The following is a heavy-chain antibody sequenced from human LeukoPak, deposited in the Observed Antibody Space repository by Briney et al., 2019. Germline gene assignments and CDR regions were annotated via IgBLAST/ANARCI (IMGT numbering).Heavy chain of an antibody. J-gene: IGHJ6*02. Sequence: GGSLRLSCTASGFILNSNHMNWVRQAPGKGLEWVSVIYTGGSTFYADSVKGRFTISRENAKNSLYLQMNSLRAGDTAVYYCARTPGYCSSTSCWGYGMDVWGHGTTVTVSS. D-gene: IGHD2-2*01. CDR3: ARTPGYCSSTSCWGYGMDV. V-gene: IGHV3-53*01. CDR2: IYTGGST. CDR1: GFILNSNH.